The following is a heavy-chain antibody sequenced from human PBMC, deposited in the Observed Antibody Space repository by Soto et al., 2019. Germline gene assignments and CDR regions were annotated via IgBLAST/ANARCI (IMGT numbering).Heavy chain of an antibody. V-gene: IGHV1-18*01. CDR1: GDSFMGYG. J-gene: IGHJ6*02. CDR3: ARVWIQVRPYVMDV. D-gene: IGHD5-18*01. Sequence: QVQLAQSGGEVKKPGASVKVSCKASGDSFMGYGISWARQAPGQGLEWMGWITTYNGNTNYAQKFQGRVTMTTDTSTSTAYMELRSLRSDDTAVYYCARVWIQVRPYVMDVWGQGTTVTVSS. CDR2: ITTYNGNT.